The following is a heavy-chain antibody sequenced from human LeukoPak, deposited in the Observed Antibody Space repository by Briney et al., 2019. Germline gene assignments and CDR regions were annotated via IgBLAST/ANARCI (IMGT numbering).Heavy chain of an antibody. V-gene: IGHV7-4-1*02. Sequence: ASVKVSCKASGYTFTSYGISWVRQAPGQGLEWMGWINTNTGNPTYAQGFTGRFVFSLDTSVSTAYLQISSLKAEDTAVYYCARRACSSTSCQNYYYYYMDVWGKGTTVTVSS. CDR2: INTNTGNP. J-gene: IGHJ6*03. D-gene: IGHD2-2*01. CDR3: ARRACSSTSCQNYYYYYMDV. CDR1: GYTFTSYG.